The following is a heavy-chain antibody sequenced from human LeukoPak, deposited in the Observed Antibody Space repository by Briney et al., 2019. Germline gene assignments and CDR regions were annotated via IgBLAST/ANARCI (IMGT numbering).Heavy chain of an antibody. CDR2: ISSSSSTI. D-gene: IGHD3-9*01. V-gene: IGHV3-48*04. J-gene: IGHJ4*02. CDR1: EFTFSSYS. Sequence: GGSLRLSCAASEFTFSSYSMNWVRQAPGKGLEWVSYISSSSSTIYYADSVKGRFTISRDNAKNSLYLQMNSLRAEDTAVYYCARGPPPKYYDILTGYQTDYWGQGTLVTVSS. CDR3: ARGPPPKYYDILTGYQTDY.